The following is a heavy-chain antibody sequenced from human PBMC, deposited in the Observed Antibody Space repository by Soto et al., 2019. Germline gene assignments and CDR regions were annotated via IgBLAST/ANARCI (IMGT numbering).Heavy chain of an antibody. CDR1: GFTFSHYA. J-gene: IGHJ4*02. V-gene: IGHV3-30*18. CDR2: MSYDGSNE. D-gene: IGHD1-26*01. CDR3: AKDGSHNFDY. Sequence: QVQLVESGGGVVQPGRSLRLSCAASGFTFSHYAMHWVRQAPGKGLEWVALMSYDGSNEYYSDSVKGRFTISRDNSKNKLYLQMNSLSAEDTAVDYCAKDGSHNFDYWGQGTLVTVSS.